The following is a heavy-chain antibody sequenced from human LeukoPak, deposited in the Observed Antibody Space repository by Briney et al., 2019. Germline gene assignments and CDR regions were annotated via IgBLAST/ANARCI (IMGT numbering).Heavy chain of an antibody. CDR1: GFTFGDYA. CDR2: IRSKAYGGTT. Sequence: GGSLRLSCTASGFTFGDYAMSWFRQAPGKGLEWVGFIRSKAYGGTTEYGASVKGRFTISRDDSKSIAYLQMNSLEIEDTAVYYRTRVTGYCSDGSCYAWGSHYWGQGTLVTVSS. J-gene: IGHJ4*02. D-gene: IGHD2-15*01. CDR3: TRVTGYCSDGSCYAWGSHY. V-gene: IGHV3-49*03.